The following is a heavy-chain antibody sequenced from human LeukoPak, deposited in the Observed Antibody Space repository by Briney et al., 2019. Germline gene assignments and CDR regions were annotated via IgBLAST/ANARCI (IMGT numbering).Heavy chain of an antibody. V-gene: IGHV1-2*02. D-gene: IGHD3-10*01. CDR3: ARDSGERGSGSYLIAY. CDR1: GHTFTGYY. J-gene: IGHJ4*02. Sequence: ASVKVSCKASGHTFTGYYMHWVRLAPGQGLEWMGWINPNSGGTNYAQKFQGRVTMTRDTSISTAYMELSRLRSDDTAVYYCARDSGERGSGSYLIAYWGQGTLVTVSS. CDR2: INPNSGGT.